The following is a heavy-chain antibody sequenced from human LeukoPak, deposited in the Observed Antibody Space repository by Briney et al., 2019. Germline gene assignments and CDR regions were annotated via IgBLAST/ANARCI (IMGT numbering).Heavy chain of an antibody. CDR3: ARIGYYYDSSGLDAFDI. J-gene: IGHJ3*02. V-gene: IGHV1-2*02. CDR2: INPNSGGT. Sequence: GASVKVACKASGYTFTGYYMHWVRQAPGRGLEWMGWINPNSGGTNYAQKFQGRVTMTRDTSISTAYMELSRLRSDDTAVYYCARIGYYYDSSGLDAFDIWGQGTMVTVSS. CDR1: GYTFTGYY. D-gene: IGHD3-22*01.